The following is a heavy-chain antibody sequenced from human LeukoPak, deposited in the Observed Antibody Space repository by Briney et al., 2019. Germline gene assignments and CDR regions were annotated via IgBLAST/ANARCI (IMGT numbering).Heavy chain of an antibody. V-gene: IGHV1-69*04. CDR2: IIPILGIA. CDR3: AREGAGTMVRGVPNWFDP. D-gene: IGHD3-10*01. CDR1: GGTFSSYT. J-gene: IGHJ5*02. Sequence: SVKVSCKASGGTFSSYTISWVRQAPGQGLEWMGRIIPILGIANYAQKFQGRVTITADKSTSTAYMELSSLRSEDTAVYHCAREGAGTMVRGVPNWFDPWGQGTLVTVSS.